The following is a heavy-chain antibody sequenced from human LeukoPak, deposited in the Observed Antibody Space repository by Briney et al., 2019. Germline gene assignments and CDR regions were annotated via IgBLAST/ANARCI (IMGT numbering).Heavy chain of an antibody. CDR3: ARVPSDY. CDR2: ISSGSGYI. Sequence: GGSLRLSCAASGFTFGRYSMNWVRQAPGKGLEWVSSISSGSGYIYYADSVKGRFTISRDNAKNSLYLQMNSLRAEDTAVYYCARVPSDYWGQGTLVTVSS. J-gene: IGHJ4*02. V-gene: IGHV3-21*06. CDR1: GFTFGRYS.